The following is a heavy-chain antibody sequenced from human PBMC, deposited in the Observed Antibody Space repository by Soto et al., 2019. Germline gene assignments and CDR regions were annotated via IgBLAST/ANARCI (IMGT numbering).Heavy chain of an antibody. CDR2: MNTNSGNT. D-gene: IGHD2-8*01. CDR1: GYTFTSSD. V-gene: IGHV1-8*01. CDR3: AREVSCTAHFDY. Sequence: QVQLVQSGAEVKKPGASVKVSCKASGYTFTSSDINWVRQATGQGLEWMGWMNTNSGNTGYAEKFQGRVTMTRNTSISTAYMELSSLRSEDTAVYYCAREVSCTAHFDYWGQGTLVTVSS. J-gene: IGHJ4*02.